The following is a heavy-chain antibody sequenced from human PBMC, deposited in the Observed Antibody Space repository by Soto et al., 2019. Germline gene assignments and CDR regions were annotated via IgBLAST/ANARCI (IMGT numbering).Heavy chain of an antibody. Sequence: SETLALPCTVSGGIVRSDTHYWIWIRQATGKRLEGIGFLYSAGRTKNPSLRSRVTMSVDTSKNQFSLKLRSVIVADTAAYHCARFVRSCSATTCSPRADVWGQGITVTVSS. CDR3: ARFVRSCSATTCSPRADV. CDR2: LYSAGRT. J-gene: IGHJ6*02. D-gene: IGHD2-2*01. CDR1: GGIVRSDTHY. V-gene: IGHV4-61*10.